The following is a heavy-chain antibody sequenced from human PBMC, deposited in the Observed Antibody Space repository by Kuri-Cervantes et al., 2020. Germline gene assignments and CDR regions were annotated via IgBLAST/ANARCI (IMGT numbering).Heavy chain of an antibody. D-gene: IGHD6-13*01. CDR2: ISYDGSNK. CDR1: GFTFSSYA. Sequence: GKSLKISFAASGFTFSSYAMHWVRQAPGKGVEWVAVISYDGSNKYYADSVKGRFTISRDNSKNTLYLQMNSLRAEDTDVYYCASLFSSWYYFDYWGQGTLVTVSS. J-gene: IGHJ4*02. CDR3: ASLFSSWYYFDY. V-gene: IGHV3-30-3*01.